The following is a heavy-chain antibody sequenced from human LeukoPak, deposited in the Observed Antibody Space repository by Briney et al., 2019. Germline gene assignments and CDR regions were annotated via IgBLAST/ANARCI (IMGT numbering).Heavy chain of an antibody. J-gene: IGHJ6*03. CDR1: GGSISSYY. CDR3: ARTPHHCSGGSCYYYYMDV. V-gene: IGHV4-59*12. Sequence: SETLSLTCTVSGGSISSYYWSWIRQPPGKGLDWIGYIYYSGSTNYNPSLKGRVTISVDTSKNQFSLKLSSVTAADTAVYYCARTPHHCSGGSCYYYYMDVWGKGTTVTVSS. CDR2: IYYSGST. D-gene: IGHD2-15*01.